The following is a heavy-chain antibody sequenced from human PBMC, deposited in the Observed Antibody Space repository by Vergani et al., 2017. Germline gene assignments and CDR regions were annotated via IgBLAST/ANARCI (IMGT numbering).Heavy chain of an antibody. V-gene: IGHV3-23*04. J-gene: IGHJ4*02. Sequence: EVQLVESGGGLVQPGRSLRLSCEASGFSFPGYAMSWVRQAPGKGLEWVSSVSGSSATPYYADSVKGRFIISRDNSKNTLHLQMNRLRADDTAVYYCTKGSRRYTGYFFGYWGQGTIATVSS. D-gene: IGHD5-12*01. CDR3: TKGSRRYTGYFFGY. CDR1: GFSFPGYA. CDR2: VSGSSATP.